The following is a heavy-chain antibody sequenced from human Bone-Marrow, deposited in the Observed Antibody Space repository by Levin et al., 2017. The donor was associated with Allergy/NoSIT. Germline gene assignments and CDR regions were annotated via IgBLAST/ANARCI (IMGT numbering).Heavy chain of an antibody. Sequence: ASVKVSCKASGYTFTSYYMHWVRQAPGQGLEWMGIINPSGGSTSYAQKFQGRVTMTRDTSTSTVYMELSSLRSEDTAVYYCARLSYYDSSGYYFGDGLDYWGQGTLVTVSS. V-gene: IGHV1-46*01. CDR2: INPSGGST. J-gene: IGHJ4*02. CDR1: GYTFTSYY. CDR3: ARLSYYDSSGYYFGDGLDY. D-gene: IGHD3-22*01.